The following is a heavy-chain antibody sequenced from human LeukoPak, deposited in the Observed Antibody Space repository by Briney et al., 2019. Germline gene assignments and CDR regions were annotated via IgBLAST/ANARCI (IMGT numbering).Heavy chain of an antibody. CDR3: AKEGGGSSGWYLDFYYYGIDV. CDR1: GFTFSSYG. CDR2: ISGSGGST. D-gene: IGHD6-19*01. V-gene: IGHV3-23*01. Sequence: GGSLRLSCAASGFTFSSYGMSWVRQAPGKGLEWVSTISGSGGSTYYADSVKGRFTISRDNSKNRLYLQMNSLRAEDTAVYYCAKEGGGSSGWYLDFYYYGIDVWGKATTVTVSS. J-gene: IGHJ6*04.